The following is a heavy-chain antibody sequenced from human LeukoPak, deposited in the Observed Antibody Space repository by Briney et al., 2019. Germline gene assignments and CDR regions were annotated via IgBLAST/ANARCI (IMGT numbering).Heavy chain of an antibody. CDR1: GGSISSKSYY. D-gene: IGHD2/OR15-2a*01. CDR2: VYYTGNT. Sequence: PSETLSLTCTVSGGSISSKSYYWGWVRQPPGKGLEWIGSVYYTGNTYYNPSLKSRVTISLDTSKNHFSLNLSSVTAADTAVYHCAGLEGNSRYFDYWGQGTLVTVSS. CDR3: AGLEGNSRYFDY. J-gene: IGHJ4*02. V-gene: IGHV4-39*02.